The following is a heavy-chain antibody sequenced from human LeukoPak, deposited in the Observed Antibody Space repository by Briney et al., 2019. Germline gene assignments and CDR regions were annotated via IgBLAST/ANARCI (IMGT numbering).Heavy chain of an antibody. V-gene: IGHV3-23*01. J-gene: IGHJ4*02. Sequence: GGSLRLSCAASGFTFSSYAMSWVRQTPGKGLEWVSAISGSGGSTYYADSVKGRFTISRDNSKNTLYLQMNSLRAEDTAVYYCAKVGRYSPRCYFDYWGQGTLVTVSS. CDR3: AKVGRYSPRCYFDY. CDR2: ISGSGGST. D-gene: IGHD5-18*01. CDR1: GFTFSSYA.